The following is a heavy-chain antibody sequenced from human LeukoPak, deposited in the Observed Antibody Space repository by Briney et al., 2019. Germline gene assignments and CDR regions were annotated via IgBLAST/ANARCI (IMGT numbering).Heavy chain of an antibody. J-gene: IGHJ3*02. Sequence: SETLPLTCTVSGGSISSGGYYWSWIRQHPGKGLEWIGYIYYSGSTYYNPSLKSRVTISVDTSKNQFSLKLSSVTAADTAVYYCARDCGSGGSCGEAFDIWGQGTMVTVSS. D-gene: IGHD2-15*01. V-gene: IGHV4-31*03. CDR1: GGSISSGGYY. CDR2: IYYSGST. CDR3: ARDCGSGGSCGEAFDI.